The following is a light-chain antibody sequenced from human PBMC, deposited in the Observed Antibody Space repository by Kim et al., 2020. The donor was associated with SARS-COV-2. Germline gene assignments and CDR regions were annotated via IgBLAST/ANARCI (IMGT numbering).Light chain of an antibody. J-gene: IGLJ3*02. V-gene: IGLV2-11*01. CDR3: CSSAGTSWV. CDR1: SSDVGGYNY. Sequence: QSALTQPRSVSGSPGQSVTISCTGTSSDVGGYNYVSWYQQHPGKAPKLFIYDVSKRPSGVPDRFPGSKSGNTASLTISGLQADDEADYYCCSSAGTSWVFGGGTQLTVL. CDR2: DVS.